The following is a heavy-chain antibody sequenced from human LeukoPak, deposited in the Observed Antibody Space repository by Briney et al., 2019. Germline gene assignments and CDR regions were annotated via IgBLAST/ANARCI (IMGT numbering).Heavy chain of an antibody. Sequence: ASVKVSCKASGGTLNNYGINWVRRAPGQGPEWMGALIPIFDTANYAQKFQGRVTITTDESTSTAYMELSSLRSEDTAVYYCARGQLRYFDWLYWFDSWGQGTLVTVSS. J-gene: IGHJ5*01. V-gene: IGHV1-69*05. CDR3: ARGQLRYFDWLYWFDS. D-gene: IGHD3-9*01. CDR1: GGTLNNYG. CDR2: LIPIFDTA.